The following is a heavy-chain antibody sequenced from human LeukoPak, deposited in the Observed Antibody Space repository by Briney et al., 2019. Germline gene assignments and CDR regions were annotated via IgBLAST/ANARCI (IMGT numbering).Heavy chain of an antibody. D-gene: IGHD4-17*01. CDR1: GGSFSGDY. CDR2: INHSGST. CDR3: ASATVTITAAIDY. Sequence: SETLSLTCAVYGGSFSGDYWSWIRQPPGKGLEWIGEINHSGSTNYNPSLKSRVTISVDTSKNQFSLKLSSVTAADTAVYYCASATVTITAAIDYWGQGTLVTVSS. V-gene: IGHV4-34*01. J-gene: IGHJ4*02.